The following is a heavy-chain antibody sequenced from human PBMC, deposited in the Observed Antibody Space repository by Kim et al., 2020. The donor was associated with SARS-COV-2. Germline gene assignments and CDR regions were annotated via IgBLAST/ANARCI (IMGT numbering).Heavy chain of an antibody. CDR3: ARGTPGVCSGGSCYSEYFQH. V-gene: IGHV1-69*13. J-gene: IGHJ1*01. CDR2: IIPIFGTA. D-gene: IGHD2-15*01. Sequence: SVKVSCKASGGTFSSYAISWVRQAPGQGLEWMRGIIPIFGTANYAQKFQGRVTITADESTSTAYMELSSLRSEDTAVYYCARGTPGVCSGGSCYSEYFQHWGQGTLVTVSS. CDR1: GGTFSSYA.